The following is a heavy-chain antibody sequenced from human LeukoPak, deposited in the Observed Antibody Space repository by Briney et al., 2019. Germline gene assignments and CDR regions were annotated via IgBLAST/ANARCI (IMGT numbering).Heavy chain of an antibody. CDR3: AKGLYRYSGSYCFDY. V-gene: IGHV3-23*01. J-gene: IGHJ4*02. CDR2: LSGSGGST. D-gene: IGHD1-26*01. CDR1: VFTFSSHA. Sequence: GGTLRLPCAASVFTFSSHAISWVRHPPARGREDVSALSGSGGSTYYADFVKGRFPIYRDNSKNTLYLQMNSLRAEDRAVYYCAKGLYRYSGSYCFDYWGQGTLVTVSS.